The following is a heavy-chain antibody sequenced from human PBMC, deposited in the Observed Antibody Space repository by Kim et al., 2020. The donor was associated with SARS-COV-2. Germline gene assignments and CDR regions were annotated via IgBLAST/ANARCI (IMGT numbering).Heavy chain of an antibody. CDR2: IYYSGST. CDR3: ARGGARSVAFDI. D-gene: IGHD3-16*01. J-gene: IGHJ3*02. CDR1: GGSISNYY. V-gene: IGHV4-59*01. Sequence: SETLSLTCTVSGGSISNYYWSWIRQPPGKGLEWIGYIYYSGSTNYNPSLRSRVTISVDTSKNQFSLELSSVTAADTAVYYCARGGARSVAFDIWGQGTMVTVSS.